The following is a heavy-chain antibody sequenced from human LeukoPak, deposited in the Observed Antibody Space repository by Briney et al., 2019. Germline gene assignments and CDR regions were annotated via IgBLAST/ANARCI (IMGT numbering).Heavy chain of an antibody. J-gene: IGHJ4*02. CDR2: IIPIFGTA. CDR3: AREDSSGYSYFDY. CDR1: GGTFSSYA. V-gene: IGHV1-69*13. D-gene: IGHD3-22*01. Sequence: SVKVSCKASGGTFSSYAISWVRQAAGQGLEWMGGIIPIFGTANYAQKFQGRVTITADESTSTAYMELSSLRSEDTAVYYCAREDSSGYSYFDYWGQGTLVTVSS.